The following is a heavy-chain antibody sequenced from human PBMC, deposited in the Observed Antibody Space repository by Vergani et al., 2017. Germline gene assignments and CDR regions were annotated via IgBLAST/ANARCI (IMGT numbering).Heavy chain of an antibody. D-gene: IGHD3-3*01. CDR1: GYSFTSYW. CDR3: ARRTSRDFWSGSAPFDY. CDR2: SYPGDSDT. V-gene: IGHV5-51*01. Sequence: EVQLVQSGAEVKKPGESLKISCKGSGYSFTSYWIGWVRQMPGKGLEWMGISYPGDSDTRYSPSFQGQVTISADKSISTAYLQWSSLTASDTAMYYCARRTSRDFWSGSAPFDYWGQGTLVTVSS. J-gene: IGHJ4*02.